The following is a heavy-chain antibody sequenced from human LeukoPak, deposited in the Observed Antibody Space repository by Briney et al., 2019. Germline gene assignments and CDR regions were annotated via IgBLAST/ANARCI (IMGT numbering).Heavy chain of an antibody. CDR1: GFTFSNFA. CDR2: ITGDYAT. D-gene: IGHD3-22*01. Sequence: GGSLRLSCAASGFTFSNFAMMWVRQAPGKGLEWVSSITGDYATYSADPAKGRFTTSRDNSKNIVYLQMDSLRDDDTAVYYCAKGAASGLVDWFDPWGQGPLVTVSS. J-gene: IGHJ5*02. V-gene: IGHV3-23*01. CDR3: AKGAASGLVDWFDP.